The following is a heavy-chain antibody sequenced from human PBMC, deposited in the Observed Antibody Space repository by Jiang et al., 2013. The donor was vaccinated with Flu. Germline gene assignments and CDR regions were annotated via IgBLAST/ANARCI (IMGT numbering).Heavy chain of an antibody. Sequence: GAEVKKPGESLKISCEGSGLSFTRYWIGWVRQVPGKGLECLGIIYPHDSDTRYNPSFKGQVTISADKSKSTTYLRWNSLKASDTAIYYCARLFSGQTGYFDSWGQGTLVTVSS. D-gene: IGHD2-15*01. V-gene: IGHV5-51*03. CDR2: IYPHDSDT. CDR3: ARLFSGQTGYFDS. J-gene: IGHJ4*02. CDR1: GLSFTRYW.